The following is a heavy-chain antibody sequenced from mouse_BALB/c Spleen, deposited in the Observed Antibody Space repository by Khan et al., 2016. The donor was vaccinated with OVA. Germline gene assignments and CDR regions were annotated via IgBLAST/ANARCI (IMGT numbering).Heavy chain of an antibody. CDR3: ARQPYYHYNIMDY. V-gene: IGHV2-6-1*01. J-gene: IGHJ4*01. CDR1: GFSLTSYG. Sequence: QVQLKESGPGLVAPSQSLSITCTISGFSLTSYGVHWVRPPPGKGLEWLVVIWSDGSTTYNSALKSRLTISKDNSKHQVFLKMNSLHTDDTAVYFCARQPYYHYNIMDYWGQGTSVTVSS. D-gene: IGHD2-10*01. CDR2: IWSDGST.